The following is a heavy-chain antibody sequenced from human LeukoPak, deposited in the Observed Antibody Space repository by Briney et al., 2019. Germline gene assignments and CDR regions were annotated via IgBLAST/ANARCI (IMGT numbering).Heavy chain of an antibody. J-gene: IGHJ3*02. D-gene: IGHD3-22*01. Sequence: GGSLRLSCAASGFTFSSYWMTWVRQAPGKGLEWVANIKQDGSEKFYVDSVKGRFTISRDNAKNSLHLQMNSLRAEDTAVYYCARDPYYYESSGYFFGAFDIWGQGTMVTVSS. CDR1: GFTFSSYW. CDR3: ARDPYYYESSGYFFGAFDI. V-gene: IGHV3-7*01. CDR2: IKQDGSEK.